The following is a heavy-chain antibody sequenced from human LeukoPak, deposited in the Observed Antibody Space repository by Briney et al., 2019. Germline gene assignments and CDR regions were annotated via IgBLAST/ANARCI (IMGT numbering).Heavy chain of an antibody. D-gene: IGHD6-13*01. CDR3: ARARQYSGTWGFDY. CDR2: INAGNGNT. J-gene: IGHJ4*02. CDR1: GYTFTSYA. Sequence: ASVKVSCKASGYTFTSYAMHWVRQAPGQRLEWMGWINAGNGNTKYSQEFQGRVAITMDTSASTAYMELSSLRSEDMAMYYCARARQYSGTWGFDYWGQGTLVTVSS. V-gene: IGHV1-3*03.